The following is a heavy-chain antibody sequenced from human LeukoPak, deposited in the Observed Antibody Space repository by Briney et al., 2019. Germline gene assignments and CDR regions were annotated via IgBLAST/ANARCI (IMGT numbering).Heavy chain of an antibody. CDR1: GFTFDDYA. Sequence: GGSLRLSCAASGFTFDDYAMHWVRQAPGKGLEWVSGISWNSGSIGYADSVKGRFTISRDNAKNSLYLQMSSLRAEDTALYYCAKASRSGYGSGSYYKPQFDYWGQGTLVTVSS. CDR3: AKASRSGYGSGSYYKPQFDY. V-gene: IGHV3-9*01. J-gene: IGHJ4*02. CDR2: ISWNSGSI. D-gene: IGHD3-10*01.